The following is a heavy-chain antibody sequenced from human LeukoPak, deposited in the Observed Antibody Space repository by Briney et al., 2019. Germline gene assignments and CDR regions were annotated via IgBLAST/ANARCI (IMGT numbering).Heavy chain of an antibody. D-gene: IGHD6-19*01. CDR1: GFSFSTYW. CDR2: IKPDGSEK. Sequence: PGGSLRLSCAASGFSFSTYWMSWVRQAPGKGLEWVANIKPDGSEKYYVDSVKGRFTISRDNAKNSLSLQMNSLRAEDTAVYYCARDDWWQFIAVAITSYFDRWGQGTLVTVSS. V-gene: IGHV3-7*01. CDR3: ARDDWWQFIAVAITSYFDR. J-gene: IGHJ4*02.